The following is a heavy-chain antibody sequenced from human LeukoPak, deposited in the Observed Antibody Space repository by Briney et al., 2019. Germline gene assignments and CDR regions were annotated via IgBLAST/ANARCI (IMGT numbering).Heavy chain of an antibody. J-gene: IGHJ6*02. CDR1: GFTFSSYA. CDR2: ISGSGGST. Sequence: GGSLRLSCAASGFTFSSYAMSWVRQAPGKGLEWVSAISGSGGSTYYADSVKGRFTISGDNSKNTLFLQMNSLRAEDTAVYYCAKNLYCGGGSCYPSALGMDVWGQGTTVTVSS. D-gene: IGHD2-15*01. CDR3: AKNLYCGGGSCYPSALGMDV. V-gene: IGHV3-23*01.